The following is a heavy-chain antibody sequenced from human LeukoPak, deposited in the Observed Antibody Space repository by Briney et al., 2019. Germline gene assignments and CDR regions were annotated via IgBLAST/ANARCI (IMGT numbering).Heavy chain of an antibody. CDR3: AREGSDYGDFDY. Sequence: SETLSLTCAVSGGSISSGGYSWSWIRQPPGKGLEWIGYIYHSGSTYYNPSLKSRVTISVDTSKNQFSLKLSSVTAADTAVYYCAREGSDYGDFDYWGQGTLVTVSS. V-gene: IGHV4-30-2*01. CDR2: IYHSGST. D-gene: IGHD4-17*01. CDR1: GGSISSGGYS. J-gene: IGHJ4*02.